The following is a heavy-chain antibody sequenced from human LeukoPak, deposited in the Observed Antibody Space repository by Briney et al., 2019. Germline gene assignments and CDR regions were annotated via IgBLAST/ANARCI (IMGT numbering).Heavy chain of an antibody. CDR2: IIPILGIA. Sequence: ASVKVSCKASGGTFSSYTISWVRQAPGQGLEWVGRIIPILGIANYAQKFQGRVTITADKSTSTAYMELSSLRSEDTAVYYCARDRRDFWSGYYRWFDPWGQGTLVTVSS. CDR1: GGTFSSYT. J-gene: IGHJ5*02. CDR3: ARDRRDFWSGYYRWFDP. V-gene: IGHV1-69*04. D-gene: IGHD3-3*01.